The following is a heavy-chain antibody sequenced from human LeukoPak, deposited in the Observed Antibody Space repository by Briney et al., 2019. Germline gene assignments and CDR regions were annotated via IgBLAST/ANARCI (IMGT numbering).Heavy chain of an antibody. CDR3: ARDSSSWYFNLDY. Sequence: SETLSLTCTVSGGSISSYYWSWIRQPPGKGLEWIGYIYYSGSTNYNPSLKSRVTISVDTSKNQFPLKLSSVTAADTAVYYCARDSSSWYFNLDYWGQGTLVTVSS. V-gene: IGHV4-59*01. CDR2: IYYSGST. CDR1: GGSISSYY. J-gene: IGHJ4*02. D-gene: IGHD6-13*01.